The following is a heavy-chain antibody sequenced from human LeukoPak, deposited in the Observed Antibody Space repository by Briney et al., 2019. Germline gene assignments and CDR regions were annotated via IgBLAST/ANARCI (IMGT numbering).Heavy chain of an antibody. CDR3: ARETDSTLFDY. D-gene: IGHD2-2*01. CDR2: ISSSGSTI. J-gene: IGHJ4*02. V-gene: IGHV3-11*04. CDR1: GFTFSDYY. Sequence: GGSLRLSCAASGFTFSDYYMSWIRQAPGKGLEWVSYISSSGSTIYYADSLKGRFTISRDNAKNSVHLQMNSLRAEDTAVYYCARETDSTLFDYWGQGTLVTVSS.